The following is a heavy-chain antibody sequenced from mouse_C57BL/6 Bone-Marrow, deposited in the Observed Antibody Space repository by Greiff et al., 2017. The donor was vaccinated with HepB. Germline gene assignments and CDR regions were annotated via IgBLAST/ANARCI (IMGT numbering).Heavy chain of an antibody. D-gene: IGHD2-1*01. CDR3: ARGYYYGRAWFAY. CDR2: ISNGGGST. J-gene: IGHJ3*01. CDR1: GFTFSDYY. Sequence: EVKLQESGGGLVQPGGSLKLSCAASGFTFSDYYMYWVRQTPEKRLEWVAYISNGGGSTYYPDTVKGRFTISRDNAKNTLYLQMSRLKSEDTAMYYCARGYYYGRAWFAYWGQGTLVTVSA. V-gene: IGHV5-12*01.